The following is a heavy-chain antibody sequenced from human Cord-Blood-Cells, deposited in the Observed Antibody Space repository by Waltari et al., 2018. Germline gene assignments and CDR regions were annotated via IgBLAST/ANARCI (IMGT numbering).Heavy chain of an antibody. CDR2: IYTSGST. D-gene: IGHD1-26*01. CDR1: GGSLSSYY. Sequence: QVQLQESGPGLVKPSETLSLTCTVSGGSLSSYYWSWIRQPAGKGLEWIGRIYTSGSTNYNPSLKSRVTMSVDTSKNQFSLKLSSVTAADTAVYYCARDRGSGSQQIPNYYYYYMDVWGKGTTVTVSS. CDR3: ARDRGSGSQQIPNYYYYYMDV. V-gene: IGHV4-4*07. J-gene: IGHJ6*03.